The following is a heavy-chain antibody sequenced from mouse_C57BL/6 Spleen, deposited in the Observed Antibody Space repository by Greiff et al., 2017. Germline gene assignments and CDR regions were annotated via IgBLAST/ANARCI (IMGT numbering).Heavy chain of an antibody. CDR1: GYAFSSSW. D-gene: IGHD2-4*01. J-gene: IGHJ4*01. CDR2: IYPGDGDT. V-gene: IGHV1-82*01. Sequence: VQLQESGPELVKPGASVKISCKASGYAFSSSWMNWVKQRPGKGLEWIGRIYPGDGDTNYNGKFKGKATLTADKSSSTAYMQRSSLTSEDSAVYFCARVDYDYDSYAMDYWGQGTSVTVSS. CDR3: ARVDYDYDSYAMDY.